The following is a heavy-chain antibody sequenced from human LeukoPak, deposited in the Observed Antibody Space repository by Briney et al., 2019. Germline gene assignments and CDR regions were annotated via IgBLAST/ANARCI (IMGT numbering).Heavy chain of an antibody. J-gene: IGHJ4*02. D-gene: IGHD1-1*01. V-gene: IGHV3-7*01. CDR1: GFTFNGSW. CDR2: MDPSGTQT. CDR3: AIWTSGNY. Sequence: FTSLGSGFTFNGSWMNWVRQAPGKGLEWVANMDPSGTQTRYVDSVKGRFTISKDDPGTSLYLEMHSLRAEDTAIYYCAIWTSGNYWGQGALVTVSS.